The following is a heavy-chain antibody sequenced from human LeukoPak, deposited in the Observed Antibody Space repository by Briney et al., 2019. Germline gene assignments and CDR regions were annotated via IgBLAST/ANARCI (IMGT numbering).Heavy chain of an antibody. CDR2: ISWNSGSI. V-gene: IGHV3-9*01. CDR1: GFTFDDYA. Sequence: GGSLRLSCAASGFTFDDYAMHWVQQAPGKGLEWVSGISWNSGSIGYADSVKGRFTISRDNAKNSLYLQMNSLRAEDTALYYCAKDTAPVVVVAAADYYYGMDVWGQGTTVTVSS. CDR3: AKDTAPVVVVAAADYYYGMDV. J-gene: IGHJ6*02. D-gene: IGHD2-15*01.